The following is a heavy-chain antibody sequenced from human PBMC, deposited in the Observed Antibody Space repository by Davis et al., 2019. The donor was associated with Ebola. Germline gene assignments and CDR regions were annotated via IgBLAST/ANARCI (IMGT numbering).Heavy chain of an antibody. Sequence: GSLRLSCAVYGGSFSGYYWSWIRQPPGKGLEWIGEINHSGSTNYNPSLKSRVTISVDKSKNQFSLKLSSVTAADTAVYYCARGGPLRYFDWLLSRTYYFDYWGQGTLVTVSS. CDR3: ARGGPLRYFDWLLSRTYYFDY. V-gene: IGHV4-34*01. J-gene: IGHJ4*02. CDR2: INHSGST. CDR1: GGSFSGYY. D-gene: IGHD3-9*01.